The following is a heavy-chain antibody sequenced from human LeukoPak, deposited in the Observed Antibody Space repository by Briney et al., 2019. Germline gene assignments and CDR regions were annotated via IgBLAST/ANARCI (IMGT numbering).Heavy chain of an antibody. V-gene: IGHV1-18*01. CDR3: AIDYGDPEFFDY. D-gene: IGHD4-17*01. J-gene: IGHJ4*02. CDR2: ISAYNGNT. Sequence: GASVKVSCKASGGTFSSYAISWVRQAPGQGLEWMGWISAYNGNTNYAQKLQGRVTMTTDTSTSTAYMELRSLRSDDTAVYYCAIDYGDPEFFDYWGQGTLVTVSS. CDR1: GGTFSSYA.